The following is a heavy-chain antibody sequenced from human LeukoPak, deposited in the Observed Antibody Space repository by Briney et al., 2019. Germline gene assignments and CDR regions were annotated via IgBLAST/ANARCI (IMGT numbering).Heavy chain of an antibody. D-gene: IGHD3-16*01. J-gene: IGHJ6*02. CDR1: GGSINGHY. CDR2: IHYSGRA. Sequence: PSETLSLTCTVSGGSINGHYWTWIRQPPGKGLEWIGQIHYSGRADYNPSLKRRVTISVDTSKNQTSLNLNSVTAADTAVYYCARFGVDYDMDVWGQGTTVAVSS. CDR3: ARFGVDYDMDV. V-gene: IGHV4-59*11.